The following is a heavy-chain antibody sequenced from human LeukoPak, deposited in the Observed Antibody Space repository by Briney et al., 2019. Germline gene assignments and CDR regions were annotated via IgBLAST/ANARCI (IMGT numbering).Heavy chain of an antibody. J-gene: IGHJ4*02. CDR3: AHSPTGYLAFYYFDY. V-gene: IGHV2-5*02. CDR1: GFSLSTSGVG. Sequence: SGPTLVKPTQTLTLTCTFSGFSLSTSGVGVGWIRQPPGKALEWLALIYWDDDKRYSPSLKSRLTITKDTSKNQVVLTMTNMDPVDTATYCCAHSPTGYLAFYYFDYWGQGTLVTVSS. CDR2: IYWDDDK. D-gene: IGHD3-9*01.